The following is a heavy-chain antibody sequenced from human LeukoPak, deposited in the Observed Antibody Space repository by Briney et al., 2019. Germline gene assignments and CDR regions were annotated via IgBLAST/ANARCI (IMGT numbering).Heavy chain of an antibody. CDR3: ARARGDFDY. CDR1: GGSITSSGYY. J-gene: IGHJ4*02. V-gene: IGHV4-39*07. D-gene: IGHD3-16*01. Sequence: SETLSLTCTVSGGSITSSGYYWSWIRQPPGKGLEWIGEINHSGSTNYNPSLKSRVTISVDTSKNQFSLKLSSVTAADTAVYYCARARGDFDYWGQGTLVTVSS. CDR2: INHSGST.